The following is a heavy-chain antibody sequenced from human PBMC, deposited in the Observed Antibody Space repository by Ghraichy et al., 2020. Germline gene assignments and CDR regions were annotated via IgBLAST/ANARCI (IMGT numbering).Heavy chain of an antibody. J-gene: IGHJ6*02. V-gene: IGHV1-69*13. CDR1: GGTFSSYA. CDR3: AREAQDYPRMDV. CDR2: IIPIFGTA. Sequence: SVKVSCKASGGTFSSYAISWVRQAPGQGLEWMGGIIPIFGTANYAQKFQGRVTITADESTSTAYMELSSLRSEDTAVYYCAREAQDYPRMDVWGQGTTVTVSS. D-gene: IGHD3-16*01.